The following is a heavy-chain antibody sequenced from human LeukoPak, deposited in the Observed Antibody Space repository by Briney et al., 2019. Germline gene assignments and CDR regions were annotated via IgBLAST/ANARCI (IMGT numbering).Heavy chain of an antibody. CDR2: ISAYNGNT. J-gene: IGHJ3*02. CDR3: AREIGYCSSTSCYLPLDI. D-gene: IGHD2-2*01. Sequence: ASVKVSCKASGSTFTRYYIHWVRQAPGQGLEWMGWISAYNGNTNYAQKLQGRVTMTTDTSTSTAYMELRSLRSDDTAVYYCAREIGYCSSTSCYLPLDIWGQGTMVTVSS. CDR1: GSTFTRYY. V-gene: IGHV1-18*04.